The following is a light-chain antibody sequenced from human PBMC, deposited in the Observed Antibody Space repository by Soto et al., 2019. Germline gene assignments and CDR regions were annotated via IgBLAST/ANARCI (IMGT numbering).Light chain of an antibody. Sequence: EIVLTQFPATLSLSPGERATLSCRASQSVGKYLAWLQQKPGQAPRLLIYDASNRATGIPARFSGSGSGTDFTLTISSLEPEDFAVYYCQQRSNKFTFGPGTKVDIK. J-gene: IGKJ3*01. V-gene: IGKV3-11*01. CDR2: DAS. CDR3: QQRSNKFT. CDR1: QSVGKY.